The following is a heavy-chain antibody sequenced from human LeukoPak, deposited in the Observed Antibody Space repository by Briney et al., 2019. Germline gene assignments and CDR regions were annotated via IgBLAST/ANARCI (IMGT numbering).Heavy chain of an antibody. CDR2: ISSNGGST. D-gene: IGHD5-12*01. CDR1: GFTFSSYA. Sequence: PGGSLRLSCSASGFTFSSYAMHWVPEAPGKGLEYVSAISSNGGSTYYADSVKGRFTISRDNSKNTLYLQMSSLRAEDTAVYYCVKDGVVATISDFDYWGQGTLVTVSS. CDR3: VKDGVVATISDFDY. J-gene: IGHJ4*02. V-gene: IGHV3-64D*09.